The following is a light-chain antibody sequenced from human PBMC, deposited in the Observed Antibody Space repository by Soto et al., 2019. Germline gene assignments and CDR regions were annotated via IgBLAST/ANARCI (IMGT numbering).Light chain of an antibody. V-gene: IGKV3-15*01. J-gene: IGKJ5*01. CDR2: GAS. Sequence: EIAMTQSPATLSVSLGERATLSCRASQYISNNLAWYQQRPGQTPSLLIYGASTSATGVPARFSGSGSGTDFLLSISGLQSEAAAVYYCQQDNYWSSITFGQGTRLEIK. CDR3: QQDNYWSSIT. CDR1: QYISNN.